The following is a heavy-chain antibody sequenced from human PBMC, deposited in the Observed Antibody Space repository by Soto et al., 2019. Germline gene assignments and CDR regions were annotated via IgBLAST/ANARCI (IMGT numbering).Heavy chain of an antibody. D-gene: IGHD2-21*02. V-gene: IGHV4-31*03. CDR3: ARVSPSTASMDV. Sequence: SETLSLTCTVSGGSISSCGYYWSWIRQHPGKGLEWIGYIYYSGSTYYNPSLKSRVTISVDTSKNQFSLKLSSVTAADTAVYYCARVSPSTASMDVWGQGTTVTVSS. CDR1: GGSISSCGYY. CDR2: IYYSGST. J-gene: IGHJ6*02.